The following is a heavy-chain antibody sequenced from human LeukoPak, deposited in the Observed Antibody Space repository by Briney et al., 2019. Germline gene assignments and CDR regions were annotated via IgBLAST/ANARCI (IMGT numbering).Heavy chain of an antibody. V-gene: IGHV3-30*04. CDR1: GFTFSSYA. CDR3: ARAFGSYYEMDDY. Sequence: GRSLRLSCAASGFTFSSYAMHRVRQAPGKGLEWVAVISYDGSNKYYADSVKGRFTISRDNSKNTLYLQMNSLRAEDTAVYYCARAFGSYYEMDDYWGQGTLVTVSS. D-gene: IGHD1-26*01. CDR2: ISYDGSNK. J-gene: IGHJ4*02.